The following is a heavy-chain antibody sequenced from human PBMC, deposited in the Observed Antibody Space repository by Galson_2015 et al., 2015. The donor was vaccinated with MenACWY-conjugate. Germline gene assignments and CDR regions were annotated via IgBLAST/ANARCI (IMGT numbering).Heavy chain of an antibody. CDR3: AREYKGTEQWLFDFDY. CDR2: IKQDGSEK. V-gene: IGHV3-7*03. D-gene: IGHD6-19*01. J-gene: IGHJ4*02. Sequence: SLRLSCAASGFTFSSYWMSWVRQAPGKGLEWMANIKQDGSEKYYVDSVKGRFTISRDNAKNSLYLQMNSLRAEDTAVYYCAREYKGTEQWLFDFDYWGQGTLVTVSS. CDR1: GFTFSSYW.